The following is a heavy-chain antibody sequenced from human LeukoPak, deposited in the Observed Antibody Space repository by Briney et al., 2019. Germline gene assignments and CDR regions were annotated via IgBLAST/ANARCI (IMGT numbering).Heavy chain of an antibody. J-gene: IGHJ6*02. CDR2: INAGNGNT. D-gene: IGHD3-10*01. CDR3: ARDGQKYYYGSGSYYNDPGPYGMDV. Sequence: ASVKVSCKASGYTFTSYAMHWVRQVPGQRLEWMGWINAGNGNTKYTQKFQGRVTITRDTSASTAYMELSSLRSEDTAVYYCARDGQKYYYGSGSYYNDPGPYGMDVWGQGTTVTVSS. V-gene: IGHV1-3*01. CDR1: GYTFTSYA.